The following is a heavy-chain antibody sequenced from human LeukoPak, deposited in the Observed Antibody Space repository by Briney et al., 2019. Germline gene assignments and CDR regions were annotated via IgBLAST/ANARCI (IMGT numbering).Heavy chain of an antibody. Sequence: PGGSLRLSCAASGFTFSSYAMSWVRRAPGKGLEWVSAISGSGGSTYYADSVKGRFTISRDNSKNTLYLQMNSLRAEDTAVYYCAKDPYSSGWYLWFDPWGQGTLVTVSS. CDR2: ISGSGGST. CDR1: GFTFSSYA. V-gene: IGHV3-23*01. J-gene: IGHJ5*02. CDR3: AKDPYSSGWYLWFDP. D-gene: IGHD6-19*01.